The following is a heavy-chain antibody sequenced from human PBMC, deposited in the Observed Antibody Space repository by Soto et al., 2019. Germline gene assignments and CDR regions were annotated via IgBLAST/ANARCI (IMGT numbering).Heavy chain of an antibody. CDR2: ISSYNDKT. J-gene: IGHJ2*01. V-gene: IGHV1-18*01. CDR1: GYTFRTYG. CDR3: ARDSHDYDSSYWYFDF. Sequence: QVQLVQSGAEVKKPGASVKVSCKTSGYTFRTYGISWVRQAPGQGLEWMGWISSYNDKTKYSQKIEGRATMTTDTFTSTAYLELRSLRADDTAVYYCARDSHDYDSSYWYFDFWGRGTVVTVSS. D-gene: IGHD3-22*01.